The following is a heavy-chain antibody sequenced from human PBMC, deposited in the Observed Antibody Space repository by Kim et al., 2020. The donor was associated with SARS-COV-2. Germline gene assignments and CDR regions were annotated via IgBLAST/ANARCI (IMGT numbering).Heavy chain of an antibody. V-gene: IGHV3-30*03. CDR1: GFTLTNYG. D-gene: IGHD1-26*01. Sequence: GGSLRLSCEASGFTLTNYGMHWVRQAPGTGLEWVAFMSYDGSVKYYGETVKGRFTISRDTSKNTLFLQMDSLRAEDTAVYYCARGAGGGIDAFGIWGQGSLVTVST. CDR2: MSYDGSVK. J-gene: IGHJ3*02. CDR3: ARGAGGGIDAFGI.